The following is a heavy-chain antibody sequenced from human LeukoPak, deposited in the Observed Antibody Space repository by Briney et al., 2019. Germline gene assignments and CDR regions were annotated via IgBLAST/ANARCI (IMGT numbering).Heavy chain of an antibody. CDR2: IYYSGST. CDR1: GGSISSYY. CDR3: ARDREVGATSTFDY. Sequence: ASETLSLTCTVSGGSISSYYWRWIRQPPGKGLEWIGYIYYSGSTNYNPSLKSRVTISVDTSKNQFSLKLSSVTAADTAVYYCARDREVGATSTFDYWGQGTLVTVSS. J-gene: IGHJ4*02. D-gene: IGHD1-26*01. V-gene: IGHV4-59*01.